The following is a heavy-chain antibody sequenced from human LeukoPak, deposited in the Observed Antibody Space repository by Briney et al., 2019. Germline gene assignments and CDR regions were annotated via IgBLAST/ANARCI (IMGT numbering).Heavy chain of an antibody. V-gene: IGHV3-21*01. CDR2: ISSSSSYI. CDR3: ASELVGATYY. J-gene: IGHJ4*02. D-gene: IGHD1-26*01. Sequence: GGSLRLSCAASGFTFSSYSMNWVRQAPGKGLEWVSSISSSSSYIYYADSVKGRFTISRDNAKNSLYLQMNSLRAEDTAVYYCASELVGATYYWGQGTLVTVFS. CDR1: GFTFSSYS.